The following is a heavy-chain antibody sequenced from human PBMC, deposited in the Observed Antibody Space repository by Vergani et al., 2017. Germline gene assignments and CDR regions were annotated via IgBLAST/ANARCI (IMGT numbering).Heavy chain of an antibody. D-gene: IGHD4-23*01. CDR1: GGSISSGGYY. J-gene: IGHJ6*02. CDR3: ARDSYDYGGNFGGYYGMDV. Sequence: QVQLQESGPGLVKPSQTLSLTCTVSGGSISSGGYYWSWIRQHPGKGLEWIGYIYYSGSTYYNPSLKSRVTISVDTSKNQFSLKLSSVTAADTAVYYCARDSYDYGGNFGGYYGMDVWGQGTTVTVSS. V-gene: IGHV4-31*03. CDR2: IYYSGST.